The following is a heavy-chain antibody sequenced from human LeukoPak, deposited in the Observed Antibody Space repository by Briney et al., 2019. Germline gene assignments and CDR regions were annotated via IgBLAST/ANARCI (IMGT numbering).Heavy chain of an antibody. CDR1: GGSISSSSYY. Sequence: SETLSLTCTVSGGSISSSSYYWGWIRQPPGKGLEWIGSIYYSGSTYYNPSLKSRVTISVDTSKNQFSLKLSSVTAADTAVYYCARGVRASAMVRGVMWFDYWGQGTLVTVSS. J-gene: IGHJ4*02. CDR2: IYYSGST. CDR3: ARGVRASAMVRGVMWFDY. D-gene: IGHD3-10*01. V-gene: IGHV4-39*01.